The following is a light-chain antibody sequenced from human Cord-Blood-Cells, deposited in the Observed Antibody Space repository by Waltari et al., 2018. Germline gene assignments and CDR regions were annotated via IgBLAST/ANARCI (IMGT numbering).Light chain of an antibody. CDR1: QGISSY. CDR2: AAS. Sequence: ITCRASQGISSYLAWCQQKPGKAPKLLIYAASTLQSGVPSRFSGSGSGTEFTLTISSLQPEDFATYYCQQLNSYPLTFGGGTKVEIK. V-gene: IGKV1-9*01. J-gene: IGKJ4*01. CDR3: QQLNSYPLT.